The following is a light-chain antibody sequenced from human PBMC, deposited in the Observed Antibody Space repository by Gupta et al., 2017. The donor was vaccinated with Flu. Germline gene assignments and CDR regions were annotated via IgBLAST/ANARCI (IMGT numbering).Light chain of an antibody. V-gene: IGKV1-33*01. CDR3: QQYDNPSIT. Sequence: DIQMTQSPSSLSASIGDRVTITCQASQDISKYLNWYQQKAGKAPKLLIYDASNLETGVPSRFSGSGSGTHFTFTISSLQPEDIATYYCQQYDNPSITFGQGTRLDIK. J-gene: IGKJ5*01. CDR2: DAS. CDR1: QDISKY.